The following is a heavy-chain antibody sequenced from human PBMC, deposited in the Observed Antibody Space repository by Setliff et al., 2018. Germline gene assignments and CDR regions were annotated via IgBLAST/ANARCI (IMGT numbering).Heavy chain of an antibody. V-gene: IGHV3-15*01. Sequence: GGSLRLSCAASGFTFSSYSMNWVRQAPGKGLEWVGRIKTKADGGTTDFAAPVEGRFTISSDDSKNTVYLQMNSLITEDTAVYYCFTFSSGWSPSWGQGTLVTVSS. J-gene: IGHJ4*02. CDR2: IKTKADGGTT. D-gene: IGHD6-25*01. CDR3: FTFSSGWSPS. CDR1: GFTFSSYS.